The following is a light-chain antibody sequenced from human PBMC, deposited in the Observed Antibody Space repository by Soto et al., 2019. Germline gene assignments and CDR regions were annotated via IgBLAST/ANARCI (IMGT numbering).Light chain of an antibody. Sequence: QSALTQPASVSGSPGQSITISCTGTSSDVGSYNLVSWYPQHPGKAPKLMIYEVSERPSGVSHRFSGSKSGSTASLTISGRQAEDEGVYLSSYASRNTLVLFVGGTKLTVL. CDR3: SSYASRNTLVL. V-gene: IGLV2-23*02. CDR2: EVS. J-gene: IGLJ2*01. CDR1: SSDVGSYNL.